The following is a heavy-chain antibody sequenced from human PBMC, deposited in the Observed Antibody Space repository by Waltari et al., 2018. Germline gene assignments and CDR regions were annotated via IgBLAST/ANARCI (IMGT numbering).Heavy chain of an antibody. CDR3: AKDVASDAIAAAGTSSFDY. Sequence: EVQLVESGGVVVQPGGSLRLSCAASGFTFDDYAMHWVRQPPGKGLEWVSLISCDGGSTYYVDSVKSRFTISRDNSKNSLYLQMNSLRAEDTAFYYCAKDVASDAIAAAGTSSFDYWGQGTLVTVSS. V-gene: IGHV3-43D*03. J-gene: IGHJ4*02. CDR1: GFTFDDYA. CDR2: ISCDGGST. D-gene: IGHD6-13*01.